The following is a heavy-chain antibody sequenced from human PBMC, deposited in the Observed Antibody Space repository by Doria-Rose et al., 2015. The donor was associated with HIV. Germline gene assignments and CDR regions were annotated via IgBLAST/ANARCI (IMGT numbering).Heavy chain of an antibody. CDR2: IFSDDER. CDR1: GVSLSSPGMG. Sequence: QITLKESGPVLVKPTETLTLTCTVSGVSLSSPGMGVSRIRQPPGKALEWLANIFSDDERSYQTSLKSRLTISRGTSKSQVVLTITDMDPVDTATYYCARIKSSRWYHKYYFDFWGQGTLVIVSA. D-gene: IGHD6-13*01. CDR3: ARIKSSRWYHKYYFDF. V-gene: IGHV2-26*01. J-gene: IGHJ4*02.